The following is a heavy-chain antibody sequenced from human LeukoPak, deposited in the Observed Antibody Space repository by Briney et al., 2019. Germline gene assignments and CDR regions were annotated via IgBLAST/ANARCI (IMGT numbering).Heavy chain of an antibody. CDR2: IYYSGST. Sequence: SETLSLTCTVSGGSISSYYWSWLRQPPGKGLEWIGYIYYSGSTNYNPSLKSRVTISVDTSKNQFSLKLSSVTAADTAVYYCARLYGSGSLFDYWGQGTLVTVSS. J-gene: IGHJ4*02. V-gene: IGHV4-59*08. CDR3: ARLYGSGSLFDY. D-gene: IGHD3-10*01. CDR1: GGSISSYY.